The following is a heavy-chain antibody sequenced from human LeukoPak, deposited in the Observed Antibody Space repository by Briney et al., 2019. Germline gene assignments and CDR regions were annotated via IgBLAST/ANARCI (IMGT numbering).Heavy chain of an antibody. V-gene: IGHV3-53*01. CDR3: AKGSYYDSSGSFYFDY. CDR2: IYSGGSA. D-gene: IGHD3-22*01. J-gene: IGHJ4*02. CDR1: GFTVSRNY. Sequence: GGSLRLSCAASGFTVSRNYMSWVRQAPGKGLEWVSFIYSGGSAYYADSVKGRFTISRDNSKNTLYVQVNSLETEDTAAYYCAKGSYYDSSGSFYFDYWGQGTLVTVSS.